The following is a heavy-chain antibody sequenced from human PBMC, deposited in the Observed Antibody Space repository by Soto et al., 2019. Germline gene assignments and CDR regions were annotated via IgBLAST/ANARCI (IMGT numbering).Heavy chain of an antibody. Sequence: QITLKESGPPLVQPTQTLTLTCTFSGFSLPTDRVGVGWIRQPPGKALEWLAVIYWDDTKTYRPSLKSRLTITTDTTKNQVALTMTDMDPVDTATYYCAHAYGGRSLYWGQGTLVTVSS. CDR1: GFSLPTDRVG. D-gene: IGHD1-26*01. CDR3: AHAYGGRSLY. V-gene: IGHV2-5*02. CDR2: IYWDDTK. J-gene: IGHJ4*02.